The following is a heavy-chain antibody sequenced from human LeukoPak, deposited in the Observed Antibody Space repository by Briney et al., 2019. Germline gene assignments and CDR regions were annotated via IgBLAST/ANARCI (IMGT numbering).Heavy chain of an antibody. Sequence: GGSRRLSCAASGFTLDDYAMHWFRQAPGKGLEWVSGISWNSGSIGYADSAKGRFTISRDNAKNSLYLQMNSLRPEDMALYYCAKGAARLSLFTSFDYWGQGTLVTVSS. CDR2: ISWNSGSI. D-gene: IGHD3-16*01. CDR3: AKGAARLSLFTSFDY. CDR1: GFTLDDYA. J-gene: IGHJ4*02. V-gene: IGHV3-9*03.